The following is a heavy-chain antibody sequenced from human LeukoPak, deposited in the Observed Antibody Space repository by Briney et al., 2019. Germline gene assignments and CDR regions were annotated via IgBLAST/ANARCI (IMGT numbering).Heavy chain of an antibody. D-gene: IGHD3-10*01. Sequence: GGSLRLSCAASGFRFTNYAMTWVRQAPGEGLQWVSGINWNGGSTGYADSVKGRFTISRDNAKNSLYLQMNSLRAEDTALYHCARAKEAMIRGVRYYYYMDVWGRGTTVTISS. V-gene: IGHV3-20*01. CDR1: GFRFTNYA. J-gene: IGHJ6*03. CDR2: INWNGGST. CDR3: ARAKEAMIRGVRYYYYMDV.